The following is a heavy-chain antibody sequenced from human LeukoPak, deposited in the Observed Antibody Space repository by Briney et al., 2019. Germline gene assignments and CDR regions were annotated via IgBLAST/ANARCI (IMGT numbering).Heavy chain of an antibody. CDR2: LYTSGRT. CDR3: ARDLYYDSTGYYLNYHYYMDV. Sequence: ASETLSLTCTVSGGAISSYYWSWIRQSAGKGLEWIGRLYTSGRTDYNPSLKSRVSMSVDTSMNLLSLKLSSVTAADTAVYYCARDLYYDSTGYYLNYHYYMDVWGVGTTVTVSS. V-gene: IGHV4-4*07. J-gene: IGHJ6*03. CDR1: GGAISSYY. D-gene: IGHD3-22*01.